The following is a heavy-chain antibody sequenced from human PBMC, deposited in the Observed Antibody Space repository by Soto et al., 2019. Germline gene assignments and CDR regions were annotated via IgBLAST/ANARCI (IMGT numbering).Heavy chain of an antibody. CDR3: ARDGPEDWLDASVFDY. CDR1: GFSFSGSW. CDR2: INYDGRII. V-gene: IGHV3-74*01. J-gene: IGHJ4*02. D-gene: IGHD2-15*01. Sequence: VQLVESGGGLVQPGGSLRLSCAASGFSFSGSWMHWVRQVPGKGLEWVSRINYDGRIISYADSVKGRFTISRDNANHTLYLQMKSLRVDDTAFYYCARDGPEDWLDASVFDYGGQGTTVTGSS.